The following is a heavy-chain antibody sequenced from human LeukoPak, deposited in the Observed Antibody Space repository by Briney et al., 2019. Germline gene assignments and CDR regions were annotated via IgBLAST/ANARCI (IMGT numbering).Heavy chain of an antibody. D-gene: IGHD1-26*01. CDR1: GFTFSSYE. CDR2: ISSSGTTI. V-gene: IGHV3-48*03. J-gene: IGHJ4*02. Sequence: GGSLRLSCAASGFTFSSYEMNWVRQAPGKGLEWVSYISSSGTTIYYADSVKGRFTISRDNAKNSLYLQMNSLRAEDTAVYYCTRDLSGIYYGRFDYWGQGTLVTVSS. CDR3: TRDLSGIYYGRFDY.